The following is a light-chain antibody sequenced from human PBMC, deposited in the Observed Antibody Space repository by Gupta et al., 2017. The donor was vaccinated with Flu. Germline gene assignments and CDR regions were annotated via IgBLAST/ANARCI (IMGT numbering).Light chain of an antibody. Sequence: QSVVTQPPSASGTPGPGVTIACFGGSSNIGRNYVYWYHQLPGTAPKLLIYRNDQRPSGVPARFSGSKSGTSASLAISGLRSEDEANYYCAAWDDSRRGRLFGGGTKLTVL. CDR1: SSNIGRNY. J-gene: IGLJ3*02. CDR3: AAWDDSRRGRL. V-gene: IGLV1-47*01. CDR2: RND.